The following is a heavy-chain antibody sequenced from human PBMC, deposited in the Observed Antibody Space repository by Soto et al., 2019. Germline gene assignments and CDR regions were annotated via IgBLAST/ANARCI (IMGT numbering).Heavy chain of an antibody. V-gene: IGHV4-59*01. CDR3: ARASWFGELSYYYYYMDV. D-gene: IGHD3-10*01. J-gene: IGHJ6*03. CDR1: GGSISSYY. Sequence: QXXLXESGXGLXXXXETXSXXXTXXGGSISSYYWSWIRQPPGKGLEWIGYIYYSGSTNYNPSLKSRVTISVDTSKNQFSLKLSSVTAADTAVYYCARASWFGELSYYYYYMDVWGKGTTVTVSS. CDR2: IYYSGST.